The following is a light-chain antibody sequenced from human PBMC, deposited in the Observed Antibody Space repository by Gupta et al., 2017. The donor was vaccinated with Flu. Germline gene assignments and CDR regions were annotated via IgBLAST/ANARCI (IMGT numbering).Light chain of an antibody. CDR1: QSLFYRSDSKNY. J-gene: IGKJ2*01. CDR3: QQDKSSLSFI. V-gene: IGKV4-1*01. Sequence: DIVVTQSPDSLAVSLGETATINCKSSQSLFYRSDSKNYLAWYQHKPGHPPRLLIYWASTREAGVGDRFRGSGCGKDLTLTINSRQEEDVAGYYYQQDKSSLSFIFGQGTKVDI. CDR2: WAS.